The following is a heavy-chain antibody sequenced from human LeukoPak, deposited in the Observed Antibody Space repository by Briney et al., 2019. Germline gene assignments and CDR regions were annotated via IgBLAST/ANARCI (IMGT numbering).Heavy chain of an antibody. Sequence: SVKVSCKASGGTFSSYAISWVRQAPGQGLEWMGGIIPIFGTANYAQKFQGRVTITADKSTSTAYMELSSLRSEDTAVYYCARGNYYDSSCYYDYWGQGTLVTVSS. J-gene: IGHJ4*02. CDR1: GGTFSSYA. D-gene: IGHD3-22*01. CDR2: IIPIFGTA. CDR3: ARGNYYDSSCYYDY. V-gene: IGHV1-69*06.